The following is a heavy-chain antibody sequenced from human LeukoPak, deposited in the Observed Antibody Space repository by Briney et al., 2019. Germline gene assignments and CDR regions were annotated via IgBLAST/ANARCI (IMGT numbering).Heavy chain of an antibody. J-gene: IGHJ4*02. Sequence: GGSLRLSCAASGFTFSSYGMHWVRQAPGKGLEWVAVIWYDGSNKYYADSVKGRFTISRDNSKNTLYLQMNSLRAEDTAVYYCARESTRVRGVPIDYWGQGTLVTVSS. CDR1: GFTFSSYG. D-gene: IGHD3-10*01. V-gene: IGHV3-33*01. CDR2: IWYDGSNK. CDR3: ARESTRVRGVPIDY.